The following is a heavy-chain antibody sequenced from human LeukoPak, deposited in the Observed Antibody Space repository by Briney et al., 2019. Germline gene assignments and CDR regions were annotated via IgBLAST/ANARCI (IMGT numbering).Heavy chain of an antibody. J-gene: IGHJ6*03. CDR1: GYTFTGYY. V-gene: IGHV1-2*02. CDR2: INPHSDGT. D-gene: IGHD5-12*01. Sequence: ASVKVSCKASGYTFTGYYIHWVRQAPGQGLEWMGWINPHSDGTNYAQNFQGRVTMTWDTSISTAYMALSSLTSDDTAVYYCARTPLGGSFYMDVWGEGTAVIVSS. CDR3: ARTPLGGSFYMDV.